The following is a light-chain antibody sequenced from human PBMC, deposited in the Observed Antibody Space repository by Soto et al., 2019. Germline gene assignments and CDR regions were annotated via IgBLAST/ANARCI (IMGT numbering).Light chain of an antibody. CDR3: QQYNNWPRT. CDR2: CAS. CDR1: QSVSTK. Sequence: MTQSPSTLPASVGETVTIPCRASQSVSTKLARYQHLPGQAPRLLIYCASPRATGIPARFSGSGSGTEFTLTISSLQSEDFAVYYCQQYNNWPRTFGQGTKVDIK. V-gene: IGKV3-15*01. J-gene: IGKJ1*01.